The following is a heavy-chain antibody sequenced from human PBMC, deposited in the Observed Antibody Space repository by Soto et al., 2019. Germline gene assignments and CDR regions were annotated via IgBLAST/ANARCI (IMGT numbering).Heavy chain of an antibody. J-gene: IGHJ4*02. CDR2: IDTSGTKI. CDR1: GYTFSDYY. Sequence: QVQLVESGGDLVKPGGSLRLSCAASGYTFSDYYMSWIRQAPGKGLEWISYIDTSGTKIYYADSVKGRFTITRGNAKNSPYLEMSSLRDEDTAVYYCASHYDMWSGYLSPVDYWGQGTLVTVSS. V-gene: IGHV3-11*01. D-gene: IGHD3-3*01. CDR3: ASHYDMWSGYLSPVDY.